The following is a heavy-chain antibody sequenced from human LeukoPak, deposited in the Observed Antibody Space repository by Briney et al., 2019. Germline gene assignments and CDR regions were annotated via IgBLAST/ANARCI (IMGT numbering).Heavy chain of an antibody. CDR3: AKDYDSSGYYPHFDY. CDR2: ISGSGGST. CDR1: GFTFSSYA. V-gene: IGHV3-23*01. J-gene: IGHJ4*02. Sequence: GGSLRLSCAASGFTFSSYAMSWVRQAPWKGLEWVSAISGSGGSTYYADSVKGRFTISRDNSKNTLHLQMNSLRAEDTAVYYCAKDYDSSGYYPHFDYWGQGTLVTVSS. D-gene: IGHD3-22*01.